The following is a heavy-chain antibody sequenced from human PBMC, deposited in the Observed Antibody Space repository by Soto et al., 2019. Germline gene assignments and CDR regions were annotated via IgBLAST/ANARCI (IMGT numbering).Heavy chain of an antibody. CDR1: GYTFKSYD. V-gene: IGHV1-18*04. CDR3: ARKGYIGNFAMDV. J-gene: IGHJ6*02. D-gene: IGHD5-12*01. Sequence: ASVKVSCKASGYTFKSYDVMWVRKAPGQGLEWMGWISGHNGKADYAENFQGRVIMTTDTSAATASMDLRGLRSDDTAVYYCARKGYIGNFAMDVWGQGTTVTVSS. CDR2: ISGHNGKA.